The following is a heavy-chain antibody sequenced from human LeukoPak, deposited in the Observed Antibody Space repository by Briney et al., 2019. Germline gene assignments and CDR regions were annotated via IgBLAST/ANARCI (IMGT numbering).Heavy chain of an antibody. CDR3: ARGRPANMAFDI. D-gene: IGHD6-25*01. CDR2: ISHSGST. V-gene: IGHV4-30-2*01. Sequence: SQTLSLTCAVSGGSISSGGYSWGWIRQPPGKGLEWIGHISHSGSTYYNPSLKSRDSISLDRSKNQFSLNLTSVSGADTAVYFCARGRPANMAFDIWGQGTMVPVSS. CDR1: GGSISSGGYS. J-gene: IGHJ3*02.